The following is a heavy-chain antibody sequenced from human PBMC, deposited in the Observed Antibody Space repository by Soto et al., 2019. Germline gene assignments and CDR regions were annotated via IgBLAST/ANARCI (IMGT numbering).Heavy chain of an antibody. D-gene: IGHD2-21*02. CDR1: GGTFSSYA. CDR2: IIPIFGTA. J-gene: IGHJ2*01. CDR3: VRVPCGGDCYLWYFDL. Sequence: QVQLVQSGAEVKKPGSSVKVSCKASGGTFSSYAISWVRQAPGQGLEWMGGIIPIFGTANYAQKFQGRVTITADESTSTAYMELSSLSSEDTAVYYCVRVPCGGDCYLWYFDLWGRGTLVTVSS. V-gene: IGHV1-69*12.